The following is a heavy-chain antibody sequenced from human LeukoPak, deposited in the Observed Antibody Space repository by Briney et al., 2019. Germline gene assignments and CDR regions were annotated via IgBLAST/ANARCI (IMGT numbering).Heavy chain of an antibody. Sequence: GASVKVSCKASGGTFSSYAISWVRQAPGQGLEWMGGIIPILGTANYAQKFQGRVTITADESTSTAYMELSSLRSEDTAVYYCVGGITIFGVGWGQGTLVTVSS. CDR1: GGTFSSYA. V-gene: IGHV1-69*13. D-gene: IGHD3-3*01. CDR2: IIPILGTA. J-gene: IGHJ4*02. CDR3: VGGITIFGVG.